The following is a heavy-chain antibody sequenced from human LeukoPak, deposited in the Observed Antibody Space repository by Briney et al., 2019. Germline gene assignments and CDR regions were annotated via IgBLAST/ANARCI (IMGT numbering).Heavy chain of an antibody. CDR3: ARGPAYYYDSSGYGGFDY. Sequence: GGSLRLSCAASGFTFSSYSMNWVRQAPGKGLEWVSSISSSSSYIYYADSVKGRFTISRDNAKNSLYLQMNSLRAEDTAVYYCARGPAYYYDSSGYGGFDYWGQGTLVTVSS. V-gene: IGHV3-21*01. D-gene: IGHD3-22*01. CDR2: ISSSSSYI. CDR1: GFTFSSYS. J-gene: IGHJ4*02.